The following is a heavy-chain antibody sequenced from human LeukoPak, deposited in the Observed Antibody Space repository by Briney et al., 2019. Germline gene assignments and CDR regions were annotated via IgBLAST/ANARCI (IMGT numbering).Heavy chain of an antibody. CDR3: ARSARPITMIVVVNTGYYYYGIDV. J-gene: IGHJ6*02. CDR1: VYTFSSYG. CDR2: ISAYNGNT. D-gene: IGHD3-22*01. V-gene: IGHV1-18*01. Sequence: ASVKVSCKASVYTFSSYGISWVRQAPGQGLEWMGWISAYNGNTNYAQKLQGRVTMTTDTSTSTAYMELRSLRSDDTAVYYCARSARPITMIVVVNTGYYYYGIDVWGQGTTVTVSS.